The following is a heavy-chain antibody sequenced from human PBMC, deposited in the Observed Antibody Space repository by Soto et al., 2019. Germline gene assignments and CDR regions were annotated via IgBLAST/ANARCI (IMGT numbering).Heavy chain of an antibody. CDR2: VYYRGST. J-gene: IGHJ4*02. CDR3: ASGAYSYNVDY. Sequence: SETLSLTCTVSGVSVRSGSYYWSWIRQPPGKGLEWLGYVYYRGSTNYNPSLKSRITVSVDTSKNQFSLKLSSVTAADTAVYYCASGAYSYNVDYWGQGTPVTVSS. D-gene: IGHD5-18*01. V-gene: IGHV4-61*01. CDR1: GVSVRSGSYY.